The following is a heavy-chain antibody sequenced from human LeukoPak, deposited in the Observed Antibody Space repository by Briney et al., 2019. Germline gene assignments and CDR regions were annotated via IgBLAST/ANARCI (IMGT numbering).Heavy chain of an antibody. CDR2: ISSSSSYI. D-gene: IGHD5-18*01. CDR3: ARRGYSYGYFDY. J-gene: IGHJ4*02. Sequence: GGSLRLYCAASGFTFSSYSMNWVRQAPGKGLEWVSSISSSSSYIYYADSVKGRFTISRDNAKNSLYLQMNSLRAEDTAVYYCARRGYSYGYFDYWGQGTLVTVSS. CDR1: GFTFSSYS. V-gene: IGHV3-21*01.